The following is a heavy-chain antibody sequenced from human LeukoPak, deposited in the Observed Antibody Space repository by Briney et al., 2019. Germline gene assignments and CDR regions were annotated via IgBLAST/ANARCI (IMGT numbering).Heavy chain of an antibody. Sequence: GESLKISCKVSGYSFTNYWIGWVRQMPGKGLEWMGIIYPGDSDTKYSPSFQGQVTISADKSIGTAYLQWSSLKASDTAMYYCARRHSGYDSSNYYFDYWGQGTLVTVSS. J-gene: IGHJ4*02. V-gene: IGHV5-51*01. CDR2: IYPGDSDT. CDR1: GYSFTNYW. CDR3: ARRHSGYDSSNYYFDY. D-gene: IGHD5-12*01.